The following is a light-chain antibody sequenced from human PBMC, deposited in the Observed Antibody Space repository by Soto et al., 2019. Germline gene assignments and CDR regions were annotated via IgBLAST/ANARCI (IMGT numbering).Light chain of an antibody. J-gene: IGLJ7*01. Sequence: QSALTQPPSVSGAPGQRVTISCTGSSSNIGARYDVHCYQCLPGTAHKLLIYGNINRPSGVPDRFSGSKSGTSASLAITGLQADDEADYYCQSYDRSLSSPIFGGGTQLTVL. CDR1: SSNIGARYD. CDR3: QSYDRSLSSPI. CDR2: GNI. V-gene: IGLV1-40*01.